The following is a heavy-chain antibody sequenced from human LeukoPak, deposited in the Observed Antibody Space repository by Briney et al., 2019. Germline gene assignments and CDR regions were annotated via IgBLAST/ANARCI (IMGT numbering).Heavy chain of an antibody. V-gene: IGHV1-2*02. CDR2: INPNSGGT. D-gene: IGHD2-2*02. CDR3: ARGWDYQLLYSPPRWFDP. Sequence: GASVKVSCKASGYTFTGYYMHWVRQAPGQGLEWMGWINPNSGGTNYAQKFQGRVTMTRDTSISTAYMELSRLRSDDTAVYFCARGWDYQLLYSPPRWFDPWGQGTLVTVSS. CDR1: GYTFTGYY. J-gene: IGHJ5*02.